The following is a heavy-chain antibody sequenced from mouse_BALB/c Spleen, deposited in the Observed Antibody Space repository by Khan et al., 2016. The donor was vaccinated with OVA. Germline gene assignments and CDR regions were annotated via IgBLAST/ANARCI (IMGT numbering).Heavy chain of an antibody. Sequence: QVQLKQSGAELVNPGASVNLSCKASGYTLTSYWMHWVKQRPGQGLEWIGEINPSNGRTNYNEKFKSKATLTVDKSSSTAYMQLSSPPSEDSAVYYCARLLINFDYWGQGTTLIVSS. D-gene: IGHD2-1*01. CDR2: INPSNGRT. CDR3: ARLLINFDY. CDR1: GYTLTSYW. J-gene: IGHJ2*01. V-gene: IGHV1S81*02.